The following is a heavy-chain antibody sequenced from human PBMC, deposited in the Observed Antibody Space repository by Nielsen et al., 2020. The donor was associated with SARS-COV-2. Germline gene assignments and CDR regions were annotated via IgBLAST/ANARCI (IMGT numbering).Heavy chain of an antibody. D-gene: IGHD1-1*01. Sequence: WVRQAPGQGLEWMGRINPNSGGTNYAQKFQGRVTMTRDTSISTAYMELSRLRSDDTAVYYCARDDWNDVSPNYYYYYGMDVWGQGTTVTVSS. CDR2: INPNSGGT. V-gene: IGHV1-2*06. J-gene: IGHJ6*02. CDR3: ARDDWNDVSPNYYYYYGMDV.